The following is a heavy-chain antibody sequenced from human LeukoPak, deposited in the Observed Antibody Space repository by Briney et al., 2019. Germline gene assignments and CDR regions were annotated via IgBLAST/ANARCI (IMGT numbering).Heavy chain of an antibody. CDR2: INPNSGGT. J-gene: IGHJ5*02. V-gene: IGHV1-2*06. Sequence: ASVKVSCKASGYTFTGYFMHWVRQAPGQGLEWMGRINPNSGGTNYAQKFQGRVTMTRDTSISTAYMELSRLRSDDTAVYYCARDWGLYFDWLFGKFDPWGQGTLVTVCS. CDR3: ARDWGLYFDWLFGKFDP. D-gene: IGHD3-9*01. CDR1: GYTFTGYF.